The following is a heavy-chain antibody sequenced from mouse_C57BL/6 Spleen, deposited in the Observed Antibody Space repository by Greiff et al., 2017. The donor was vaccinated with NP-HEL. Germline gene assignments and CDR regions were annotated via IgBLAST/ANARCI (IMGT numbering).Heavy chain of an antibody. D-gene: IGHD6-5*01. CDR1: GFSLTSYG. V-gene: IGHV2-2*01. CDR2: IWSGGST. CDR3: TIAPSYDYYAMYY. Sequence: QVQLKESGPGLVQPSQSLSITCTVSGFSLTSYGVHWVRQSPGKGLEWLGVIWSGGSTDYNAAFISSLSISKDNSKSQVFFKMNSLQADDTAIYYCTIAPSYDYYAMYYWGQGTSVTVSS. J-gene: IGHJ4*01.